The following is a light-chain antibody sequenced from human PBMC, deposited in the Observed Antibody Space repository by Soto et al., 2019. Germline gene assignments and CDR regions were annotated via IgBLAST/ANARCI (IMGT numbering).Light chain of an antibody. CDR3: QQYGSSAWT. J-gene: IGKJ1*01. CDR2: GAS. Sequence: EIVLTQSPGTLSLSPGERATLSCRASQSVTSTYLAWYQQKPGQAPRLLIYGASSRATGMPDRFSGSGSGTDFTLTISRLQPEDIAVYYCQQYGSSAWTFGQGTKVQIK. V-gene: IGKV3-20*01. CDR1: QSVTSTY.